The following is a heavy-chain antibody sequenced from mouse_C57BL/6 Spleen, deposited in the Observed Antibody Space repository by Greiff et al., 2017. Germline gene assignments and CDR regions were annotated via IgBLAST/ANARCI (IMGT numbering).Heavy chain of an antibody. CDR2: IWRGGST. V-gene: IGHV2-5*01. CDR1: GFSLTSYG. CDR3: ATHYYGSSFYYAMDD. J-gene: IGHJ4*01. D-gene: IGHD1-1*01. Sequence: QVQLKQSGPGLVQPSQSLSITCTVSGFSLTSYGVHWVRQSPGKGLEWLGVIWRGGSTDYNAAFMSRLSITKDNSKSQVFFKMNSLQADDTAIYYCATHYYGSSFYYAMDDWGQGTSVTVSS.